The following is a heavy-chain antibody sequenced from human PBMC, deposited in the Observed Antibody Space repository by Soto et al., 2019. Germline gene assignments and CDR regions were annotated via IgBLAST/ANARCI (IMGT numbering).Heavy chain of an antibody. D-gene: IGHD2-15*01. V-gene: IGHV3-23*01. CDR2: ISGSGGGT. CDR3: AKDSSLGYCSGGSCVAPDS. J-gene: IGHJ4*02. CDR1: GFTFASYA. Sequence: EVQLLESGGGLVQPGGSLRLSWAASGFTFASYAMGWVRQAPGKGLEWVSSISGSGGGTYYADSVKGRFTISRDSSKNTLYLQMNSLRVEDTAVYFCAKDSSLGYCSGGSCVAPDSGGQGTLVTVSS.